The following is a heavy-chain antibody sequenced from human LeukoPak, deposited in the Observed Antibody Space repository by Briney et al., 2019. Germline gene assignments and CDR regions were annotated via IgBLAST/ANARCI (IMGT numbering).Heavy chain of an antibody. J-gene: IGHJ6*03. D-gene: IGHD2-2*02. CDR1: GGSFSGYY. CDR3: ARLGYCSSTSCYTGFYYYYYMDV. V-gene: IGHV4-34*12. CDR2: IIHSGST. Sequence: SETLSLTCAVYGGSFSGYYWSWIRQPPGKGLEWIGEIIHSGSTNYNPSLKSRVTISVDTSKNQFSLKLSSVTAADTAVYYCARLGYCSSTSCYTGFYYYYYMDVWGKGTTVTVSS.